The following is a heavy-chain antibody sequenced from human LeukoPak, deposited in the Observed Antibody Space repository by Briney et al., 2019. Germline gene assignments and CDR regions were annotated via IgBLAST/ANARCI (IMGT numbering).Heavy chain of an antibody. J-gene: IGHJ4*02. D-gene: IGHD1-14*01. CDR2: ISYDGSNK. CDR1: GFTFSSYA. V-gene: IGHV3-30*04. CDR3: AKDWASGNYFDY. Sequence: GRSLRLSCAASGFTFSSYAMHWVRQAPGKGLEWVAVISYDGSNKYYADSVKGRFTISRDNSKNTLYLQMNSLRAEDTAVYYCAKDWASGNYFDYWGQGTLVTVSS.